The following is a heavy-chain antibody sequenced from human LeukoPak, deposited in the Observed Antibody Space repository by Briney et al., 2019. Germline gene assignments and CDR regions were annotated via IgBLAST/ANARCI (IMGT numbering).Heavy chain of an antibody. J-gene: IGHJ4*02. CDR3: ATLPNYSYGHPCYFDY. D-gene: IGHD5-18*01. V-gene: IGHV3-23*01. CDR2: ISYSGAYT. Sequence: ETLSLTCTVSGYPLSSGHYWGWLRQTPGKGLEWVSAISYSGAYTYYADSVKGQFTISRDHSKNTPYLQMNSLRAEDTAVFYCATLPNYSYGHPCYFDYWGQGTLVTVSS. CDR1: GYPLSSGH.